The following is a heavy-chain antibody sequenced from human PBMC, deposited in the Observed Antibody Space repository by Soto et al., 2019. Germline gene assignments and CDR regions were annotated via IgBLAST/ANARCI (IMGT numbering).Heavy chain of an antibody. CDR1: GYTFTSYG. V-gene: IGHV1-18*01. CDR3: ARVKLVGYDFWSGYLRQEGYYYYMDV. Sequence: ASVKVSCKASGYTFTSYGISWVRQAPGQGLEWMGWISAYNGNTNYAQKLQGRVTMTTDTSTSTAYMELRSLRSDDTAVYYCARVKLVGYDFWSGYLRQEGYYYYMDVWGKGTTVTVSS. J-gene: IGHJ6*03. D-gene: IGHD3-3*01. CDR2: ISAYNGNT.